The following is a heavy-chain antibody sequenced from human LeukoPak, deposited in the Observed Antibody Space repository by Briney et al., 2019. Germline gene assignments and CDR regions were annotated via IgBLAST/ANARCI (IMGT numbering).Heavy chain of an antibody. V-gene: IGHV1-8*01. CDR3: ARGDRAVRTGDY. D-gene: IGHD1/OR15-1a*01. CDR2: MNPNSGNT. Sequence: GASVKVSCKAFGYTFTSYDINWVRQATGQGLEWMGWMNPNSGNTGYAQKFQGRVTMTRNTSISTAYMELSSLRSEDTAVYYCARGDRAVRTGDYWGQGTLVTVSS. J-gene: IGHJ4*02. CDR1: GYTFTSYD.